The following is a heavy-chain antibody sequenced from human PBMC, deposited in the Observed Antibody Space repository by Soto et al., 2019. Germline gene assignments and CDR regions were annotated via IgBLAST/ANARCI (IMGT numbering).Heavy chain of an antibody. CDR1: GYTFTSYG. D-gene: IGHD2-8*01. Sequence: GASVKVSCKASGYTFTSYGISWVRQAPGQRLEWMGWISAYNGNTNYAQKLQGRVTMTTDTSTSTAYMELRSLRSDDTAVYYCARDLEDIVLMVYAIHAFDIWGQGTMVTVSS. CDR3: ARDLEDIVLMVYAIHAFDI. J-gene: IGHJ3*02. V-gene: IGHV1-18*01. CDR2: ISAYNGNT.